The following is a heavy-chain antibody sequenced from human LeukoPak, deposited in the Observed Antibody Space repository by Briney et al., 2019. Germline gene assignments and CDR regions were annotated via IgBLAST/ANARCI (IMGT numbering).Heavy chain of an antibody. Sequence: GGSLRLSCKGSGYSFTSYWIGWVRQMPGKGLEWMGIIYPGDSDTRYSPSFQGQVTISADKSISTAYLQWSSLKASDTAMYYCARLRLGFFWNPNDYWGQGTLVTVSS. V-gene: IGHV5-51*01. CDR1: GYSFTSYW. D-gene: IGHD3-3*01. CDR2: IYPGDSDT. CDR3: ARLRLGFFWNPNDY. J-gene: IGHJ4*02.